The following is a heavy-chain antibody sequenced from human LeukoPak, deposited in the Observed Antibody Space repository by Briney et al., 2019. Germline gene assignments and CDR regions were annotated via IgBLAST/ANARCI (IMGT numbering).Heavy chain of an antibody. D-gene: IGHD2-2*01. Sequence: PSETLSLTCTVSGGSISSGGYYWSWIRQHPGKGLEWIGYIYYSGSTYYNPSLKSRVTISVDTSKNQFSLKLSSVTAADTAVYYCAVVPAAMGGYFDLWGRGTPVTVSS. V-gene: IGHV4-31*03. CDR3: AVVPAAMGGYFDL. CDR2: IYYSGST. J-gene: IGHJ2*01. CDR1: GGSISSGGYY.